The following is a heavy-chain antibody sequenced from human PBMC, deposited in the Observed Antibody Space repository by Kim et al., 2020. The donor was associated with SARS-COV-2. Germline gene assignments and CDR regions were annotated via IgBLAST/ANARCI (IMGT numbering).Heavy chain of an antibody. J-gene: IGHJ4*02. CDR3: AKEYEITMVRGPMGFDY. V-gene: IGHV3-9*01. CDR1: GFTFGDYA. D-gene: IGHD3-10*01. CDR2: ISWNSGSI. Sequence: GGSLRLSCAASGFTFGDYAMHWVRQAPGKGLEWVSGISWNSGSIGYADSVKGRFTISRDNAKNSLYLQMNSMRAEDTALYYCAKEYEITMVRGPMGFDYWGQGTLVTVSS.